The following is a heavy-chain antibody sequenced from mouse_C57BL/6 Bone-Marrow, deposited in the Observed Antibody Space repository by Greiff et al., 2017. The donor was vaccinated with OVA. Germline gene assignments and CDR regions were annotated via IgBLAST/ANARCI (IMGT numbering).Heavy chain of an antibody. CDR1: GYAFSSSW. J-gene: IGHJ2*01. Sequence: VQLQQSGPELVKPGASVKISCKASGYAFSSSWMNWVKQRPGKGLEWIGRIYPGDGDTNYNGKFKGKATLTADKSSSTAYMQLSSLTSEDSAVYFCARSSYCFDYGGQGTTLTVSS. CDR2: IYPGDGDT. V-gene: IGHV1-82*01. CDR3: ARSSYCFDY. D-gene: IGHD3-1*01.